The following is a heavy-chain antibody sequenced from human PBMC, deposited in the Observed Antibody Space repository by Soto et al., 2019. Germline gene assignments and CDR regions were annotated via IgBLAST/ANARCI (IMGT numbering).Heavy chain of an antibody. CDR1: GGSISSGGYY. CDR2: IYYSGST. V-gene: IGHV4-31*03. CDR3: ARGVRLVRGATYYYYYYMDV. D-gene: IGHD3-10*01. J-gene: IGHJ6*03. Sequence: QVQLQESGPGLVKPSQTLSLTCTVSGGSISSGGYYWSWIRQHPGKGLEWIGYIYYSGSTYYNPPRKSRVTISVDTSKNQCSLKLSSVTAADTAVYYCARGVRLVRGATYYYYYYMDVWGKGTTVTVSS.